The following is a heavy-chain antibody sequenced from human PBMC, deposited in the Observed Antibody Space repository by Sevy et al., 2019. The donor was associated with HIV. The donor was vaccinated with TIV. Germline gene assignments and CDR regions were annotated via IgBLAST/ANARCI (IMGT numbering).Heavy chain of an antibody. CDR1: GLTFNNAW. D-gene: IGHD3-9*01. Sequence: GGSLRLSCAVSGLTFNNAWMNWVRQAPGTGLQWVGLIKSKIDGEKTDYSAPVKGRFTISSDDSKNTLFLQMNSLKSEDTAVYYCATAPGYYDSAPFDYWGPGTLVTVSS. CDR3: ATAPGYYDSAPFDY. J-gene: IGHJ4*02. V-gene: IGHV3-15*01. CDR2: IKSKIDGEKT.